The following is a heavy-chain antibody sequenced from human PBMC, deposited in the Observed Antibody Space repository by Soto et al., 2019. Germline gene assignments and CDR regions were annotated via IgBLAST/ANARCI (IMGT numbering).Heavy chain of an antibody. Sequence: GGSLRLSCAASGFTFSSYAMHWVRQAPGKGLEWVAVISYDGSNKYYADSVKGRFTISRDNSKNTLYLQMNSLRAEDTAVYYCARPTTSLDYYYGMDVWGQGTTVTVSS. CDR1: GFTFSSYA. V-gene: IGHV3-30-3*01. CDR2: ISYDGSNK. CDR3: ARPTTSLDYYYGMDV. J-gene: IGHJ6*02. D-gene: IGHD1-26*01.